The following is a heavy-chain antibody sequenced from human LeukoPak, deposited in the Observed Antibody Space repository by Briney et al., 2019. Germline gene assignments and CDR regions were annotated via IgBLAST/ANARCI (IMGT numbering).Heavy chain of an antibody. CDR1: GYTFTSYG. CDR3: ARDRQYITIFGVVIPEFDYYYYMDV. J-gene: IGHJ6*03. Sequence: ASVKVSCTASGYTFTSYGISWVRQAPGQGLEWMGWISAYNGNTNYAQKLQGRVTMTTDTSTSTAYMELRSLRSDDTAVYYCARDRQYITIFGVVIPEFDYYYYMDVWGKGTTVTVSS. V-gene: IGHV1-18*01. D-gene: IGHD3-3*01. CDR2: ISAYNGNT.